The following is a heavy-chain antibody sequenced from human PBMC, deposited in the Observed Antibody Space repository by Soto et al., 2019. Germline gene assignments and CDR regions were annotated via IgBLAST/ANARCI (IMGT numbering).Heavy chain of an antibody. Sequence: GGSLSLSCAASGFTFSSYGMHWVRQAPGKGLEWVAVISYDGSNKYYADSVKGRFTISRDNSKNTLYLQMNSLRAEDTAVYYCAKGVVGDLGGYFDYWGQGTLVTVSS. V-gene: IGHV3-30*18. CDR3: AKGVVGDLGGYFDY. D-gene: IGHD3-16*01. CDR1: GFTFSSYG. CDR2: ISYDGSNK. J-gene: IGHJ4*02.